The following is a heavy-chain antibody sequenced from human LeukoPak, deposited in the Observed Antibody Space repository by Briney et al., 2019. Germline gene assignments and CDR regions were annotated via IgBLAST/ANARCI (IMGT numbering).Heavy chain of an antibody. CDR1: GGSISSSNW. CDR2: IYHSGST. CDR3: ARDRLGAYYDFWSGSADAFDI. V-gene: IGHV4-4*02. D-gene: IGHD3-3*01. Sequence: SGTLSLTCAVSGGSISSSNWWSWVRQPPGKGLEWIGEIYHSGSTNYNPSLKSRVTISVDKSKNQFSPKLSSVTAADTAVYYCARDRLGAYYDFWSGSADAFDIWGQGTMVTVSS. J-gene: IGHJ3*02.